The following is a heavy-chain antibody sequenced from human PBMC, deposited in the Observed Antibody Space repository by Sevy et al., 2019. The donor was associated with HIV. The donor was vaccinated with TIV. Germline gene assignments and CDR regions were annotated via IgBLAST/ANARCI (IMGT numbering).Heavy chain of an antibody. CDR3: ALERLSSDVAEYFQN. V-gene: IGHV3-30*04. CDR2: ISFDASNK. J-gene: IGHJ1*01. Sequence: GGSLRLSCAASGFTFSRYYMHWVRQAPGKGLEWVANISFDASNKHYADSVKGRFTISRDNFQNSLFLQMNSLRPEDTAVYYCALERLSSDVAEYFQNWGQGTLVTVSS. D-gene: IGHD1-1*01. CDR1: GFTFSRYY.